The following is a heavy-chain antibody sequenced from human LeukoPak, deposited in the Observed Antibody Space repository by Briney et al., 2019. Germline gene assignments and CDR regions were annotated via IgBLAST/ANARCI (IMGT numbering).Heavy chain of an antibody. J-gene: IGHJ3*02. CDR2: IRSEGTNK. CDR3: AKDPSNASRTLDI. D-gene: IGHD3-16*01. V-gene: IGHV3-30*02. CDR1: GFTFSNFG. Sequence: PGGSLRLSCAASGFTFSNFGMHWVRQAPGKGLEWVAFIRSEGTNKYYLDSVEGRFTASRDNSKNTLFLQMNSLRPEDTAIYYCAKDPSNASRTLDIWGQGTLVVVSA.